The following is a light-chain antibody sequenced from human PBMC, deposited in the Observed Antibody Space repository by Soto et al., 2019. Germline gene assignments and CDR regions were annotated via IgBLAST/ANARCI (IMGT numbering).Light chain of an antibody. CDR2: EVT. V-gene: IGLV2-8*01. CDR3: SSYTGGNPSYV. J-gene: IGLJ1*01. CDR1: SSDVGGYDY. Sequence: LTQPPSASGSPGQSVTISCTGTSSDVGGYDYVSWYQQHPGKAPKLMIYEVTIRPSGVSDRFSGSKSGNTASLTVSGLQAEDEADYYCSSYTGGNPSYVFGTGTKGTVL.